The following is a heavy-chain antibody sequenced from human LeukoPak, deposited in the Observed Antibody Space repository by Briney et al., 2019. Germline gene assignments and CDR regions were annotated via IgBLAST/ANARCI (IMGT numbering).Heavy chain of an antibody. J-gene: IGHJ6*03. Sequence: SQTLSLTCAISGDSVSSNSAAWNWIRQSPSRGLEWLGRTYYRSKWYNDYAVSVESRITINPDTSKNQSSLQLNSVTPEDTAVYYCAREHKGLLFPQFSGTSQLVPYYYYMDVWGKGTTVTVSS. CDR1: GDSVSSNSAA. V-gene: IGHV6-1*01. D-gene: IGHD6-6*01. CDR2: TYYRSKWYN. CDR3: AREHKGLLFPQFSGTSQLVPYYYYMDV.